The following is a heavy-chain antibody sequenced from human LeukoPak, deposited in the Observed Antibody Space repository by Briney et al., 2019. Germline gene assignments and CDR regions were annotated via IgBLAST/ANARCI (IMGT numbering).Heavy chain of an antibody. V-gene: IGHV4-61*01. Sequence: SETLSLTCTVSGGSISSSSYYWSWIRQPPGKGLEWIGYIYYSGSTNYNPSLKSRVTISVDTSKNQFSLKLSSVTAADTAVYYCARDSVYDFWSGYSLDVWGQGTTVTVSS. J-gene: IGHJ6*02. CDR2: IYYSGST. CDR3: ARDSVYDFWSGYSLDV. D-gene: IGHD3-3*01. CDR1: GGSISSSSYY.